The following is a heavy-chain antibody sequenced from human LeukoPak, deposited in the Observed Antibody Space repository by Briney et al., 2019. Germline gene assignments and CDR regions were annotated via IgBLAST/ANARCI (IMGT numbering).Heavy chain of an antibody. Sequence: GGSLRLSCAASGFTFSDYYMSWIRQASGKGLEWVSYISSSASTMYYADSVKGRFTISRDYAKNSLHLQMNSLRAEDTAVYYCARVRGSYSVDYWGQGTLVTVSS. J-gene: IGHJ4*02. V-gene: IGHV3-11*04. CDR1: GFTFSDYY. CDR3: ARVRGSYSVDY. D-gene: IGHD1-26*01. CDR2: ISSSASTM.